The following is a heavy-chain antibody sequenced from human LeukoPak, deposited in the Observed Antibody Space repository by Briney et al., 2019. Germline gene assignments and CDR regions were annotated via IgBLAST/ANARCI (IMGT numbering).Heavy chain of an antibody. Sequence: SETLSLTCTVSGGSISSYYWSWIRQPPGKGLEWIGEINHSGSTNYNPSLKSRVTISVDTSKNQFSLKLSSVTAADTAVYYCARGGQTYYYDSSGYKRFDPWGQGTLVTVSS. D-gene: IGHD3-22*01. CDR3: ARGGQTYYYDSSGYKRFDP. V-gene: IGHV4-34*01. CDR2: INHSGST. J-gene: IGHJ5*02. CDR1: GGSISSYY.